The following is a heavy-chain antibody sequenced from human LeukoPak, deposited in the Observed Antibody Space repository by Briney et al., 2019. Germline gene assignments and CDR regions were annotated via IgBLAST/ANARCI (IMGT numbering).Heavy chain of an antibody. V-gene: IGHV3-48*03. J-gene: IGHJ4*02. Sequence: PGGSLRLSCAASGFTFSSYEMNWVRQAPGKGLEWVSYISSSGSTIYYADSVKGRFTISRDNAKNSLYLQMNSLRAGDTAVYYCARVFGQWQNYWGQGTLVTVSS. CDR2: ISSSGSTI. CDR3: ARVFGQWQNY. D-gene: IGHD6-19*01. CDR1: GFTFSSYE.